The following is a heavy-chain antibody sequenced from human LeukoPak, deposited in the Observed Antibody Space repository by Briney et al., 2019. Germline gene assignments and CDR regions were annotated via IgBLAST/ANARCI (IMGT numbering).Heavy chain of an antibody. CDR3: AKDQGYYGSGTYVDY. CDR2: VSGSGSST. CDR1: GFTFGDFA. J-gene: IGHJ4*02. D-gene: IGHD3-10*01. V-gene: IGHV3-23*01. Sequence: EGSLRLSCAASGFTFGDFAMTWVRQAPGKGLEWVSRVSGSGSSTYYADSVKGRLTISRDDSKNTLYLQMNTLRAEDTAIYFCAKDQGYYGSGTYVDYWGQGTLVIVSS.